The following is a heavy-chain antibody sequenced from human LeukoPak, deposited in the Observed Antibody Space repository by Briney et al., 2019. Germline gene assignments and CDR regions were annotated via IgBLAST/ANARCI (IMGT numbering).Heavy chain of an antibody. Sequence: SETLSLTCTVSGGSISSYYWSWIRQPPGKGLEWIGYISYSGSTNYNPSLKSRVTISIDTSKNQFSLKLRSVTAADTAIYYCARQGYDILTGYIDAFDIWGQGTVVTVSS. J-gene: IGHJ3*02. V-gene: IGHV4-59*08. CDR1: GGSISSYY. D-gene: IGHD3-9*01. CDR2: ISYSGST. CDR3: ARQGYDILTGYIDAFDI.